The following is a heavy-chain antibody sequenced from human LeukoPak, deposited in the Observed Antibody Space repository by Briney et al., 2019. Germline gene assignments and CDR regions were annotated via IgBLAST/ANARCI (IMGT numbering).Heavy chain of an antibody. CDR3: ARDVAAAGRDNWFDP. Sequence: PSDTLSLTCTVSGGSISSYYWSWIRQPPGKGLEWIGYIYYSGSTNYNPSLKSRVTISVDTSKNQFSLKLSSVTAADTAVYYCARDVAAAGRDNWFDPWGQGTLVTVSS. V-gene: IGHV4-59*01. CDR1: GGSISSYY. CDR2: IYYSGST. D-gene: IGHD6-13*01. J-gene: IGHJ5*02.